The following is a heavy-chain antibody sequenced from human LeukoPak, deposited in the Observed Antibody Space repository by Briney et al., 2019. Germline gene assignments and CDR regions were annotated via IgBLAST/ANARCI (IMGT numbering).Heavy chain of an antibody. CDR2: IDISGGST. J-gene: IGHJ4*02. V-gene: IGHV3-23*01. D-gene: IGHD6-19*01. CDR1: GFTFTTYT. CDR3: ARKTYSSGWPYYFDY. Sequence: PGGSLRLSCAASGFTFTTYTMTWVRQAPEKGLEGVSTIDISGGSTNYADSVKDRFTISRDNSKNTLYLQMDSLRAEDTAAYFCARKTYSSGWPYYFDYWGQGTLVTVSS.